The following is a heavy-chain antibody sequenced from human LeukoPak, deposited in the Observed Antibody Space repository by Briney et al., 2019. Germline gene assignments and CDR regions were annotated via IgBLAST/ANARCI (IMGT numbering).Heavy chain of an antibody. J-gene: IGHJ2*01. D-gene: IGHD3-9*01. CDR1: GYTFTGYY. V-gene: IGHV1-2*02. Sequence: ASVTVSCKASGYTFTGYYMHWVRQAPGQGLEWMGWINPNSGGTNYAQKFQGRVTMTRDTSISTAYMELSRLRSDDTAVYYCATHINYDILTGYYADWYFDLWGRGTLVTVSS. CDR2: INPNSGGT. CDR3: ATHINYDILTGYYADWYFDL.